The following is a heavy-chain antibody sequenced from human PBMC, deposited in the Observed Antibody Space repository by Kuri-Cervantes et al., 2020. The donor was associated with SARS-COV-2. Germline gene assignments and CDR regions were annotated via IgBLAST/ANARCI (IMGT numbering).Heavy chain of an antibody. CDR2: IYHSGST. J-gene: IGHJ4*02. Sequence: SETLSLTCAVSGYSISSGYYWGWIRQPPGKGLEWIGYIYHSGSTYYNPSLKSRVTISVDRSKNQFSLKLSSVTAADTAVYYCARISTYYFDYWGQGTLVTVSS. CDR3: ARISTYYFDY. V-gene: IGHV4-38-2*01. CDR1: GYSISSGYY.